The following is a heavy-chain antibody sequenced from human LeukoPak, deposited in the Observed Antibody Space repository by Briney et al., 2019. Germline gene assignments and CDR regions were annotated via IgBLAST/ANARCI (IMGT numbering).Heavy chain of an antibody. Sequence: GGSLRLSCAASGFIISTYAMSWVGQAPGKGLEWVGRFKTKSEGGTTDYAAPVKGRFTISRDDSKNTLYLQMNSLKSEDTAMYYCTTGTGSSGPSVFDIWGQGTMVTVSS. D-gene: IGHD3-22*01. CDR1: GFIISTYA. J-gene: IGHJ3*02. CDR2: FKTKSEGGTT. CDR3: TTGTGSSGPSVFDI. V-gene: IGHV3-15*01.